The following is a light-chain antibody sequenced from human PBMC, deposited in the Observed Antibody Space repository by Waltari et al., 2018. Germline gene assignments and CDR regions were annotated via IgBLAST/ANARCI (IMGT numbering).Light chain of an antibody. J-gene: IGLJ3*02. CDR1: RSDIGRYTF. CDR2: DVS. V-gene: IGLV2-23*02. Sequence: QSALTQPASVSASPGQSVTTPCTAARSDIGRYTFVSWYQQHPGNAPKLIICDVSKPPSGVSDRFSGSKSGDTASLTISGLQFEDEADYYCCSYAGNYIWVFGGGTRLTVL. CDR3: CSYAGNYIWV.